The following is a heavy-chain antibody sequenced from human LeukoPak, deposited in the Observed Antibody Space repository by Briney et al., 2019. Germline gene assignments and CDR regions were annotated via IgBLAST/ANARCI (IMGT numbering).Heavy chain of an antibody. J-gene: IGHJ3*02. D-gene: IGHD2-15*01. CDR2: INSDGSST. Sequence: GGSLRLSCVASGFTFSNYWMHWVRQAPGKGLVWVSYINSDGSSTSYADSVKGRFTISRDNAKNTLYLQMNSLRAEDTAVYYCARESYCSGGSCYSGRAFDIWGQGTMVTVSS. CDR1: GFTFSNYW. V-gene: IGHV3-74*01. CDR3: ARESYCSGGSCYSGRAFDI.